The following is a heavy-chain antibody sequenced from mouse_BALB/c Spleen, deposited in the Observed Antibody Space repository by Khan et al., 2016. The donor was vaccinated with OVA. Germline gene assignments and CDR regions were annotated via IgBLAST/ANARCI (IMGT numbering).Heavy chain of an antibody. CDR3: ARPSTTEYDDAMDY. J-gene: IGHJ4*01. CDR1: GFTFSSYT. Sequence: DVKLVESGGFLVRPGGSLKLSCAASGFTFSSYTMSWVRQTPEKRLEWVAFISNGGGSTYYPDTVKGRFTISRDNAKNTLYLQMSSLKSEDTAMYYCARPSTTEYDDAMDYWGQGTSVTVSS. D-gene: IGHD1-1*01. CDR2: ISNGGGST. V-gene: IGHV5-12-2*01.